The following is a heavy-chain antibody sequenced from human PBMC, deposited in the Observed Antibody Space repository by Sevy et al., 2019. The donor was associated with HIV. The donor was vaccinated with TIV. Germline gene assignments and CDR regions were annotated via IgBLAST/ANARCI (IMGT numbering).Heavy chain of an antibody. V-gene: IGHV3-74*01. J-gene: IGHJ4*02. CDR2: INTDGKMT. CDR3: ARGSRGTFGY. Sequence: GGSLRLSCAASGLTLTNYWMHWVRQAPGKGLVWVSHINTDGKMTRYADSVKGRFTISRDNAKNTLYLQMNSLRDEDTAVYYCARGSRGTFGYWGQGTIITVSS. D-gene: IGHD1-26*01. CDR1: GLTLTNYW.